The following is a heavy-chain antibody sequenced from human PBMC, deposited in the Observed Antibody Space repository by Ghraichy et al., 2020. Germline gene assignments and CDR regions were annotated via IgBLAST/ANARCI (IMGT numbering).Heavy chain of an antibody. D-gene: IGHD3-10*02. V-gene: IGHV1-8*01. J-gene: IGHJ6*02. CDR2: MNPNSGNT. Sequence: ASVKGSCKASGYTFTTYDVNWVRQATGQGLEWMGWMNPNSGNTGYAQKFQGRVTMTRDTSISTAYLELNSLRSEDTAVYYCTTMSWRLERGGHYYYYGMDVWGQGTTVTVSS. CDR1: GYTFTTYD. CDR3: TTMSWRLERGGHYYYYGMDV.